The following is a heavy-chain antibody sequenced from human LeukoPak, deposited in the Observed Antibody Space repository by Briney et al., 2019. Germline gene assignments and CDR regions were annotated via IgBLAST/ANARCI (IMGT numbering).Heavy chain of an antibody. J-gene: IGHJ4*02. CDR3: ARGEYYFDY. CDR1: GGSISSGGYS. CDR2: IYSSGST. D-gene: IGHD3-10*01. Sequence: SQTLSLTCAVSGGSISSGGYSWSWIRQPPGKGLEWIGYIYSSGSTNYNPSLKSRVTISLDTSKNQFSLKLSSVTAADAAVYYCARGEYYFDYWGQGTLVTVSS. V-gene: IGHV4-61*08.